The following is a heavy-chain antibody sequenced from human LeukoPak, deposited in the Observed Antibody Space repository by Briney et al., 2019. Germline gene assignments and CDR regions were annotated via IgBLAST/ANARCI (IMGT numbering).Heavy chain of an antibody. CDR2: IYYSGST. D-gene: IGHD3-10*01. J-gene: IGHJ4*02. Sequence: TSETLSLTCTVSGGSISSYYWSWIRQPPGKGLEWIGHIYYSGSTNYNPSLKSRVTISVDTSKNQFSLKLSSVTAADTAVYYCARGPFYYGSGSYSTSFDYWGQGTLVTVSS. V-gene: IGHV4-59*08. CDR3: ARGPFYYGSGSYSTSFDY. CDR1: GGSISSYY.